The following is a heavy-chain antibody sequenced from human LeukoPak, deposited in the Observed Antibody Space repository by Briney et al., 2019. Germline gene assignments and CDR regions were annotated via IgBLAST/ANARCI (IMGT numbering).Heavy chain of an antibody. CDR1: GYIITTYY. CDR2: SNPSGVGT. CDR3: ARDRFWSRGFDSAGPLHYFDY. Sequence: ASVKVSCKASGYIITTYYMHWVRQAPGQGLEWMGVSNPSGVGTNYAQKFQGRVTMTRDTSTSTVYMELSSLRAEDTAVYSCARDRFWSRGFDSAGPLHYFDYWGQGTLVTVSS. V-gene: IGHV1-46*01. D-gene: IGHD3-9*01. J-gene: IGHJ4*02.